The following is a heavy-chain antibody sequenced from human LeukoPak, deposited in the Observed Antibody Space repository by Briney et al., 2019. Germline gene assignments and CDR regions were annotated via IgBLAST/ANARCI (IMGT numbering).Heavy chain of an antibody. V-gene: IGHV4-39*01. CDR2: IYYSGST. J-gene: IGHJ4*02. CDR3: ARAVSSGWSCY. CDR1: GGSISSSSYY. Sequence: SETLSLTCTVSGGSISSSSYYWGWIRQPPGKGLEWIGSIYYSGSTYYNPSLKSRVTISVDTSKNQFSLKLSSVTAADTAVYYCARAVSSGWSCYWGQGTLVTVSS. D-gene: IGHD6-19*01.